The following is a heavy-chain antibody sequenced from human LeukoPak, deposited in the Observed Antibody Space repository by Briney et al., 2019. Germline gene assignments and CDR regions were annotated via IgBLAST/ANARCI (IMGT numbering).Heavy chain of an antibody. D-gene: IGHD6-13*01. Sequence: SETLSLTCTVSGGSISSGSYYWSWIRQPAGKGLEWIGRIYTSGSTNYNPSLKSRVTISVDTSKNQFSLKLSSVTAADTAVYYCARDRSSSWYAWFDPWGQGTLVTVSS. V-gene: IGHV4-61*02. CDR3: ARDRSSSWYAWFDP. J-gene: IGHJ5*02. CDR1: GGSISSGSYY. CDR2: IYTSGST.